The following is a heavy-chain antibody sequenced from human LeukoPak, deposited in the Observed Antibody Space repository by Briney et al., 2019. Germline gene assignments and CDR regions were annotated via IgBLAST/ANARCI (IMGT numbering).Heavy chain of an antibody. CDR3: NTEGTLRLSGGFVF. Sequence: PGGSLRLSCAASGFTFSKAWMNWVRQAPGKGLEWVGRIRSKTDGGTTDYAAPAKGRFTISRDDSKNTLYLQMSSLKTEDTAVYYCNTEGTLRLSGGFVFWGQGILVIVSS. V-gene: IGHV3-15*07. CDR2: IRSKTDGGTT. D-gene: IGHD5-12*01. J-gene: IGHJ4*02. CDR1: GFTFSKAW.